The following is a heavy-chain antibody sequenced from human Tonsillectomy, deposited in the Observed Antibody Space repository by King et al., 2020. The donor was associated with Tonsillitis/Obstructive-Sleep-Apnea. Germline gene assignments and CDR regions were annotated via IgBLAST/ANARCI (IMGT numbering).Heavy chain of an antibody. J-gene: IGHJ4*02. CDR1: GGSISSYY. CDR3: ARGTVVTYFDY. D-gene: IGHD4-23*01. CDR2: IYYSGST. V-gene: IGHV4-59*01. Sequence: MQLQESGPGLVKPSETLSLTCTVSGGSISSYYWSWIRQPPGKGLEWIGYIYYSGSTNYNPSLKSRVTISVDTSKNQFSLKLSSVTAADTAVYYCARGTVVTYFDYWGQGTLVTVSS.